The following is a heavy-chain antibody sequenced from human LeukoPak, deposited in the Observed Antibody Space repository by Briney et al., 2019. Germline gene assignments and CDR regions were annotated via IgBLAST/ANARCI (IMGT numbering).Heavy chain of an antibody. Sequence: PGRSLRLSCAASGFIFSIYTMHWVRQAPGKGLEWVAVISYDGSNKYYADSVKGRFTISRDMSKNTLYLQMNNLTAEDTAVYYCARDQVRYQLLDAFDIWGQGTMVTVSS. D-gene: IGHD2-2*01. CDR2: ISYDGSNK. J-gene: IGHJ3*02. CDR1: GFIFSIYT. V-gene: IGHV3-30*14. CDR3: ARDQVRYQLLDAFDI.